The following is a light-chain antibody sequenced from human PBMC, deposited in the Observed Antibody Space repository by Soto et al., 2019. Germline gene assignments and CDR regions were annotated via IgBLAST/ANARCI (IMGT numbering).Light chain of an antibody. Sequence: IALTQTQATLSLSTGERGTLSCKASQSVSSYLAWYQQKPGQAPRLLIYDASNRATGIPARFSGSGSGTDFTLTISSLEPEDFAGYNSPQPSNWPPPFGQGT. V-gene: IGKV3-11*01. CDR3: PQPSNWPPP. CDR2: DAS. CDR1: QSVSSY. J-gene: IGKJ1*01.